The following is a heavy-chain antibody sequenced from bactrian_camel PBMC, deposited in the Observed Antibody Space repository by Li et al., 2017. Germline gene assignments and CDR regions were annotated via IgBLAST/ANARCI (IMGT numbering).Heavy chain of an antibody. Sequence: QVQLVESGGGSVQAGGSLRLSCAASGYTFSSYCMGWFRQAPGQEREEVAFIDSANRPTYAASVKGRFTISQDATNTVHLQMNNLKAEDTAIYYCAADVGMMSGDCRPNYWGQGTQVTVTS. J-gene: IGHJ4*01. CDR2: IDSANRP. CDR3: AADVGMMSGDCRPNY. V-gene: IGHV3S53*01. CDR1: GYTFSSYC. D-gene: IGHD7*01.